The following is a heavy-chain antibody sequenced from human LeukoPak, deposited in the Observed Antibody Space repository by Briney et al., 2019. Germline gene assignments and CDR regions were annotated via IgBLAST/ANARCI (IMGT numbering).Heavy chain of an antibody. CDR1: GFTFSSYS. V-gene: IGHV3-21*01. CDR3: ARGKGRATIFYYYYGMDV. D-gene: IGHD5-12*01. Sequence: GGSLRLSCAASGFTFSSYSMNWVRQAPGKGLEWVSSISSSSSYIYYADSVKGRFTTSRDNAKNSLYLQMNSLRAEDTAVYYCARGKGRATIFYYYYGMDVWGQGTTVTVSS. J-gene: IGHJ6*02. CDR2: ISSSSSYI.